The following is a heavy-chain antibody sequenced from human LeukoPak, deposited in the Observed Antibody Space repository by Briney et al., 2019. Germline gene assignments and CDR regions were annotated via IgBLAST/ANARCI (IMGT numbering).Heavy chain of an antibody. V-gene: IGHV4-59*02. CDR3: ASRKLGNDY. J-gene: IGHJ4*02. Sequence: NTSETLSLTCTVSGGSVTDYYWSWIRQSPGKGLEWIGYIYYTGTSYNPSLKSRVTISADTSKNQFSLKLISVTAADTAVYYCASRKLGNDYWGQGTLVTVSS. D-gene: IGHD7-27*01. CDR1: GGSVTDYY. CDR2: IYYTGT.